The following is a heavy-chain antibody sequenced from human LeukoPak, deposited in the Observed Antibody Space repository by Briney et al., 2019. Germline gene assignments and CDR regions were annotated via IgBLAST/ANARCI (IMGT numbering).Heavy chain of an antibody. CDR3: TSDFWSGYYWSWY. Sequence: PGRSLRLSCTASGFTFGDYAMSWVRQAPGKGLEWVGFIRSKAYGGTTEYAASVKGRFTISRGDSKSIAYLQMNSLKTEDTAVYYCTSDFWSGYYWSWYWGQGTLVTVSS. D-gene: IGHD3-3*01. V-gene: IGHV3-49*04. CDR1: GFTFGDYA. CDR2: IRSKAYGGTT. J-gene: IGHJ4*02.